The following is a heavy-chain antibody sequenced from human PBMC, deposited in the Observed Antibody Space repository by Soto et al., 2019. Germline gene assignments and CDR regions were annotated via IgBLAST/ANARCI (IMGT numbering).Heavy chain of an antibody. J-gene: IGHJ4*02. CDR2: IFYNGTA. CDR1: GGSVSSGSFH. D-gene: IGHD6-19*01. V-gene: IGHV4-61*01. Sequence: SETLSLTCSVSGGSVSSGSFHWSWIRQPPGKGLQFIGSIFYNGTANYSPSLKNRVSISIDTSQSQFFLQLISVAAADTAVYYCARIGGWYDIDFWGQGSMVTVSS. CDR3: ARIGGWYDIDF.